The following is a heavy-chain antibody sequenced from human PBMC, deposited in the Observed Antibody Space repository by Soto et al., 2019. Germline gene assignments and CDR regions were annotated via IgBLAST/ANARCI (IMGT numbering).Heavy chain of an antibody. D-gene: IGHD5-18*01. CDR2: IIPIFGTA. V-gene: IGHV1-69*13. CDR3: ARGAAMVDYYYYGMDV. Sequence: SVKVSCKASGGTFSSYASSWVRQAPGQGLEWMGGIIPIFGTANYAQKFQGRVTITADESTSTAYMELSSLRSEDTAVYYCARGAAMVDYYYYGMDVWGQGTTVTVSS. J-gene: IGHJ6*02. CDR1: GGTFSSYA.